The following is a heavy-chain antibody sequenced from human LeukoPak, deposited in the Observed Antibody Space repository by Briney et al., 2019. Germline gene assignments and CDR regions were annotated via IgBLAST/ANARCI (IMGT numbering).Heavy chain of an antibody. CDR2: IIPIFGTA. CDR3: ARVSYYYDSSGYYYPVPEYFQH. Sequence: SVKVSCKASGGTFSSYAISWVRQAPGQGLESMGGIIPIFGTANYAQKFQGRVTTTTDESTSTAYMELSSLRSEDTAVYYCARVSYYYDSSGYYYPVPEYFQHWGQGTLVTVSS. CDR1: GGTFSSYA. D-gene: IGHD3-22*01. V-gene: IGHV1-69*05. J-gene: IGHJ1*01.